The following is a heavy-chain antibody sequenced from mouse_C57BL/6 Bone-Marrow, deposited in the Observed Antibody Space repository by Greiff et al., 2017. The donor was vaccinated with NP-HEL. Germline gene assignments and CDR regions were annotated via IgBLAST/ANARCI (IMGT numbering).Heavy chain of an antibody. Sequence: VQLQQSGAELVKPGASVKLSCTASGFNITDYYMHWVKQRPEQGLEWIGRIDPEDGETNYAPKFQGKATITADTSSNTAYLQLSSLTSEDTAVYYCARVLRSDWYFDGWGTGTTVTVSS. V-gene: IGHV14-2*01. CDR2: IDPEDGET. CDR1: GFNITDYY. J-gene: IGHJ1*03. CDR3: ARVLRSDWYFDG. D-gene: IGHD1-1*01.